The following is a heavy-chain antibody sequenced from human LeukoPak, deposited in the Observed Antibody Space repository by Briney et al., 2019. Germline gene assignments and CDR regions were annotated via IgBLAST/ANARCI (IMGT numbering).Heavy chain of an antibody. D-gene: IGHD4-23*01. J-gene: IGHJ4*02. CDR1: GGSISSYY. V-gene: IGHV4-59*08. Sequence: SETLSLTCTVSGGSISSYYWSWIRQPPGKGLEWIGYIYYSGSTNYNPSLKSRVTISVDTSKNQFSLKLSSVTAADTAVYYCARVVLDYGGTGRLFDYWGQGTLVTVSS. CDR2: IYYSGST. CDR3: ARVVLDYGGTGRLFDY.